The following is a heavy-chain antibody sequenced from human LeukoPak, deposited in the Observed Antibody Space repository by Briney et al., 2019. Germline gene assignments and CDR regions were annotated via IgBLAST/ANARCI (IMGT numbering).Heavy chain of an antibody. CDR2: MKGTGER. D-gene: IGHD3-10*01. V-gene: IGHV3-23*02. CDR1: GLSFRTFA. CDR3: ARGSWVSSADAVR. J-gene: IGHJ4*02. Sequence: GGSLRLSCAASGLSFRTFAMSWVRQAPARGLEWLSSMKGTGERFYGDSVRGRFTLSRDDSRNTVYLQLNNLRVEDTAVYYCARGSWVSSADAVRWGQGTVVTVSS.